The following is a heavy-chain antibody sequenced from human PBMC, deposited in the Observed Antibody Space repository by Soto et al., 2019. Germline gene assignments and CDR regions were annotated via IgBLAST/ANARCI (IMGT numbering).Heavy chain of an antibody. CDR2: IWYDGSNK. CDR3: ARDGGSHGPSYFDS. J-gene: IGHJ4*01. CDR1: GSTFSNYG. Sequence: VQLVESGGGVVQPGTSLRLSCVASGSTFSNYGMNWVRQAPGKGPQWVAVIWYDGSNKSYGESVKGRFTISRDNSKNTLYLDINSLRSDDTAVYYSARDGGSHGPSYFDSWRHGSLVIVSS. D-gene: IGHD2-15*01. V-gene: IGHV3-33*01.